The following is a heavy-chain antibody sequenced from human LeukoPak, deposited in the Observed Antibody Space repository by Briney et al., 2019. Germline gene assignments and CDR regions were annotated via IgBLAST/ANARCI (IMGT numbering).Heavy chain of an antibody. D-gene: IGHD6-13*01. Sequence: GGSLRLSCAASGFTFSSYGMSWVRQAPGKGLEWVSGISGSGGTTYYADSVKGRFTISRDNSKNTLYLLMDSLRAEDTAIYYCATHRYTSSAYYFLQWGQGTLVTVSS. J-gene: IGHJ1*01. CDR3: ATHRYTSSAYYFLQ. V-gene: IGHV3-23*01. CDR2: ISGSGGTT. CDR1: GFTFSSYG.